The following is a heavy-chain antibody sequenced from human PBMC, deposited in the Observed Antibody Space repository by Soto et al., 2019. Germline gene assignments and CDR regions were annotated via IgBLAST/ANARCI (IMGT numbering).Heavy chain of an antibody. V-gene: IGHV3-33*01. CDR2: IWYDGTDK. J-gene: IGHJ4*01. CDR3: ARGRGYCSGGSCYYFDY. Sequence: GGSLRLSCAASGFTFSSYGMHWVRQAPGKGLEWVAVIWYDGTDKYYVDSVKGRFTISRENSKNTLYLQMGSLRAEDTAVYYCARGRGYCSGGSCYYFDYWGHGTLVTSPQ. D-gene: IGHD2-15*01. CDR1: GFTFSSYG.